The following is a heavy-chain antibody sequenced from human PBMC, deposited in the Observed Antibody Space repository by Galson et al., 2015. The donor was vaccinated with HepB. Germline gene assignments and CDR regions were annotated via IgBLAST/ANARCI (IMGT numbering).Heavy chain of an antibody. J-gene: IGHJ6*02. V-gene: IGHV1-24*01. D-gene: IGHD1-26*01. Sequence: SVKVSCKVSGYTLTELSMHWVRQAPGKGLEWMGGFDPEDGETIYAQKFQGRVTMTEDTSTDTAYMELSSLRSEDTAVYYCATGGIVGAASYYYYGMDVWGQGTTVTVSS. CDR2: FDPEDGET. CDR3: ATGGIVGAASYYYYGMDV. CDR1: GYTLTELS.